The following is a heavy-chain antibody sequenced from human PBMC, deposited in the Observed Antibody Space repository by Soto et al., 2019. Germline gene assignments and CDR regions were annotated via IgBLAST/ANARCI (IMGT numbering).Heavy chain of an antibody. CDR1: GYSFTSYW. D-gene: IGHD3-22*01. V-gene: IGHV5-51*01. CDR2: IYPGDSDT. CDR3: AGRDYDSSGYEKRNWFDP. Sequence: GESLKISCKGSGYSFTSYWIGWVRQMPGKGLEWMGIIYPGDSDTRYSPSFQGQVTISADKSISTAYLQWSSLKASDTAMYYWAGRDYDSSGYEKRNWFDPWGQGTLVTVSS. J-gene: IGHJ5*02.